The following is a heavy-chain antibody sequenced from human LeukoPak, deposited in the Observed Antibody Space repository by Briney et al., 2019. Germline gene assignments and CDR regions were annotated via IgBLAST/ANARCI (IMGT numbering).Heavy chain of an antibody. D-gene: IGHD5-18*01. J-gene: IGHJ4*02. Sequence: ASVKVSCKASGYTFTGYYMHWVRQAPGQGLEWMGWINPNSGGTNYAQKFQGRVTMTRDTSISTAYMELSRLRSDDTAVYYCARAVLGYSYGSELDYWGQGTLVTVSS. CDR2: INPNSGGT. V-gene: IGHV1-2*02. CDR3: ARAVLGYSYGSELDY. CDR1: GYTFTGYY.